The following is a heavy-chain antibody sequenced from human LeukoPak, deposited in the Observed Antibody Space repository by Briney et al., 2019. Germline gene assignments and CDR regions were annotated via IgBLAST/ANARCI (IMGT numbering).Heavy chain of an antibody. CDR3: AKAAHSSGWYSGMDV. CDR1: GFTFSSYA. D-gene: IGHD6-19*01. V-gene: IGHV3-23*01. J-gene: IGHJ6*02. Sequence: PGGSLRLSCAASGFTFSSYAMSWVRQAPGKGLEWVSAISGSGGSTYYADSVKGRFTISRDNSKNTLYLQMNSLRAEDTALYYCAKAAHSSGWYSGMDVWGQGTTVTVSS. CDR2: ISGSGGST.